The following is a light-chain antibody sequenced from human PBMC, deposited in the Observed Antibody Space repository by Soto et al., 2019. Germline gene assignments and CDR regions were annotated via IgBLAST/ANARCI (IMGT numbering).Light chain of an antibody. Sequence: EIVLTQSPGTLSLSPGERATLSCRASQSVSSSYLAWYQQKPGQAPRLLIYGASNRATGIPDRFSGSGSGTYFTLTISRLEPEDFAVYFCQQYNNSPEYTSGHGTKLEIK. V-gene: IGKV3-20*01. CDR1: QSVSSSY. CDR2: GAS. J-gene: IGKJ2*01. CDR3: QQYNNSPEYT.